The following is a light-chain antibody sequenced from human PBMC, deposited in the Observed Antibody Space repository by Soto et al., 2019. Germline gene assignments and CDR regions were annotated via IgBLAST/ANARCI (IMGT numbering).Light chain of an antibody. Sequence: DIQMTQSPSTLSASVGDRVTITCRASQSISSWLAWYQQKPGKAPKLLIYDASSLKSGVPSKLSGSGSATEFTLTISSLQPDDFAAYYCQQYNSYPWTVSRGTKVGIK. CDR2: DAS. CDR3: QQYNSYPWT. V-gene: IGKV1-5*01. J-gene: IGKJ1*01. CDR1: QSISSW.